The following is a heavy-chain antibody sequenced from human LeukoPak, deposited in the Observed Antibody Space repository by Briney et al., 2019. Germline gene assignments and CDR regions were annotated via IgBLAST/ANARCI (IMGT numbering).Heavy chain of an antibody. J-gene: IGHJ4*02. CDR3: ARDQYCSGGSCYPLYFDY. D-gene: IGHD2-15*01. V-gene: IGHV1-2*02. CDR2: INPNSGGT. CDR1: GYTFTGYY. Sequence: GASVKVSCKASGYTFTGYYIHWVRQAPGQGLEWMGWINPNSGGTNYAQKLQGRVTMTTDTSTSTAYMELRSLRSDDTAVYYCARDQYCSGGSCYPLYFDYWGQGTLVTVSS.